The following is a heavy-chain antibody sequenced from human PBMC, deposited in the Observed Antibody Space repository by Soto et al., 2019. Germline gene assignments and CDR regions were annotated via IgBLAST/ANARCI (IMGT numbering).Heavy chain of an antibody. J-gene: IGHJ4*01. CDR3: ARALRDLGELSLTGGDY. CDR2: IWFDGIHK. V-gene: IGHV3-33*01. CDR1: GFTFSSHG. D-gene: IGHD3-16*02. Sequence: PGGSLRLSCAVSGFTFSSHGMHWVRQAPGKGLEWVAIIWFDGIHKYYADSVKGRFTISRDNSKNTLYLQMNSLRAEDTAVYYCARALRDLGELSLTGGDYWGHGTLVTVSS.